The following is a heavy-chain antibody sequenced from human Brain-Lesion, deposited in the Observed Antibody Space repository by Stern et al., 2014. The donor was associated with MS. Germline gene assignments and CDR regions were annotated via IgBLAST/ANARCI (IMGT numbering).Heavy chain of an antibody. Sequence: VQLVESGPGLVKPSETLSLTCTVAGGSVSRTSYAWAWIRQPPGKGLEWIGAIYYSGNTYYSPSLKSRLTISLDTSKNQFSLQRRSVTAADTAVYYCAGEEDIRYCSGGSCTGNWFDPWGQGTLVTVSS. J-gene: IGHJ5*02. D-gene: IGHD2-15*01. CDR3: AGEEDIRYCSGGSCTGNWFDP. CDR1: GGSVSRTSYA. V-gene: IGHV4-39*01. CDR2: IYYSGNT.